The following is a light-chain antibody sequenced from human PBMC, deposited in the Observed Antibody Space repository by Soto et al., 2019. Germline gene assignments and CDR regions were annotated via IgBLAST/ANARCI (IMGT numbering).Light chain of an antibody. Sequence: EIVLTQSPDTLAVSPGEVATLSCWASQSVTSNLAWYQQKRGQAPRLLIYDASTRATGIPDRFSGSGSGTDFTLTISRLEPEDFAVYYCQHYGSSRTFGQGTKVDIK. CDR2: DAS. V-gene: IGKV3-20*01. CDR3: QHYGSSRT. CDR1: QSVTSN. J-gene: IGKJ1*01.